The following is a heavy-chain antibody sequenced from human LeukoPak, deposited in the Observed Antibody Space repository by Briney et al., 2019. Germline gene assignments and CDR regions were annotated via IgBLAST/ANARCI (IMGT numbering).Heavy chain of an antibody. D-gene: IGHD3-10*01. CDR1: GYAFTSYG. V-gene: IGHV1-18*01. J-gene: IGHJ4*02. CDR3: ARDGRRGVTGVDY. Sequence: ASVKVSCKASGYAFTSYGISWVRQAPGQGLEWMGWISVYNGNRNYAQKLQGRVTMTTDTSKSTAYMELRSLRSDDTAVYYCARDGRRGVTGVDYWGQGTLVTVSS. CDR2: ISVYNGNR.